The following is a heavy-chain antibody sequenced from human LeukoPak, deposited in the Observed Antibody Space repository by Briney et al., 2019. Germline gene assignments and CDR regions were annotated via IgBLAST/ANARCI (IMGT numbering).Heavy chain of an antibody. V-gene: IGHV3-30*02. CDR3: AKADCGGDCYSEWYLDL. CDR1: GFTFSSYG. CDR2: IRYDGSNK. J-gene: IGHJ2*01. Sequence: HPGGSLRLSCAASGFTFSSYGMHWVRQAPGKGLQWVAFIRYDGSNKYYADSVKGRFSISRDNSKNTVYLQMITLRTEDSAVYYCAKADCGGDCYSEWYLDLWGRGTLVTVSS. D-gene: IGHD2-21*02.